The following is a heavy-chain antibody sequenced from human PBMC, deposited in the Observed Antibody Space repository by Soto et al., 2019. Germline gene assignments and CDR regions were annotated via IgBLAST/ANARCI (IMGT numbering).Heavy chain of an antibody. CDR1: GGSFSGYY. D-gene: IGHD3-10*01. Sequence: SETLSLTCAVYGGSFSGYYWSWIRQPPGKGLEWIGEINHSGSTNYNPSLKSRITISADTSKNQFSLKLSSVTAADTAVYYCARGPLIGGSGSYYNPRVGTGFDPWGQGTLVTVSS. CDR2: INHSGST. CDR3: ARGPLIGGSGSYYNPRVGTGFDP. J-gene: IGHJ5*02. V-gene: IGHV4-34*01.